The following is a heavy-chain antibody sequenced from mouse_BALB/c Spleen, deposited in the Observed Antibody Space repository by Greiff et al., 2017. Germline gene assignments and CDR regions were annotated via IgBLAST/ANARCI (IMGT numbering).Heavy chain of an antibody. D-gene: IGHD1-1*01. Sequence: DVQLVESGGGLVQPGGSLKLSCAASGFTFSSYTMSWVRQTPEKRLEWVAYISNGGGSTYYPDTVKGRFTISRDNAKNTLYLQMSSLKSEDTAMYYCARNYYGSSDVWGAGTTVTVSS. CDR2: ISNGGGST. CDR3: ARNYYGSSDV. V-gene: IGHV5-12-2*01. CDR1: GFTFSSYT. J-gene: IGHJ1*01.